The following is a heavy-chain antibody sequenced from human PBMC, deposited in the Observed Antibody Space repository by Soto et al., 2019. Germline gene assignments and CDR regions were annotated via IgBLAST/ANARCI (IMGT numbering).Heavy chain of an antibody. J-gene: IGHJ6*03. CDR3: ARGSGLYEGLRGRYYYYYMDV. V-gene: IGHV6-1*01. Sequence: SQTLSLTCAISGDSVSSNSAAWNWIRQSPSRGLEWLGRTYYRSKWYNDYAVSVKSRITINPDTSKNQFSLQLNSVTPEDTAVYFCARGSGLYEGLRGRYYYYYMDVWGKGTTVTVSS. CDR1: GDSVSSNSAA. D-gene: IGHD6-19*01. CDR2: TYYRSKWYN.